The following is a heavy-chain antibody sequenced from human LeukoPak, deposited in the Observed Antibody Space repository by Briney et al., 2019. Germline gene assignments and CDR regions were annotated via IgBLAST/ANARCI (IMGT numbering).Heavy chain of an antibody. CDR3: ARDGITIFGVVKDPFDY. CDR1: GGTFSIYA. J-gene: IGHJ4*02. V-gene: IGHV1-69*05. Sequence: SVKVSCKASGGTFSIYAISWVRQAPGQGLEWMGRIIPIFGTANYAQKFQGRVTITTDESTSTAYMELSSLRSEDTAVYYCARDGITIFGVVKDPFDYWGQGTLVTVSS. CDR2: IIPIFGTA. D-gene: IGHD3-3*01.